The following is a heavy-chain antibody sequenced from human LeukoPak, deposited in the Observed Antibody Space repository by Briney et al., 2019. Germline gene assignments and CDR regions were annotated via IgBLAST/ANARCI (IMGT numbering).Heavy chain of an antibody. V-gene: IGHV3-23*01. CDR1: VFTFIIST. CDR3: AKDRRIQLWLGFDL. D-gene: IGHD5-18*01. Sequence: GGSLRLSCAAPVFTFIISTMSCVRQAPGKGLEWVSAISGWGGSTYYPASVKGRFTISRDNSKNTLYLEMNSRRGDDTAVYYWAKDRRIQLWLGFDLWG. CDR2: ISGWGGST. J-gene: IGHJ4*01.